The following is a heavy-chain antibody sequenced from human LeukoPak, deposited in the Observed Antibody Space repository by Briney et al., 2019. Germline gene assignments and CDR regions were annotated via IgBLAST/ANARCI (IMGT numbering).Heavy chain of an antibody. J-gene: IGHJ5*02. CDR2: ISSSSSYI. CDR3: ARDHCSSTSCYTTYNWFDP. Sequence: GGSLRLSCAASGFTFSSYSMNWVRQAPGKGLEWVPSISSSSSYIYYADSVKGRFTISRDNAKNSLYLQMNSLRAEDTAVYYCARDHCSSTSCYTTYNWFDPWGQGTLVTVSS. CDR1: GFTFSSYS. V-gene: IGHV3-21*01. D-gene: IGHD2-2*02.